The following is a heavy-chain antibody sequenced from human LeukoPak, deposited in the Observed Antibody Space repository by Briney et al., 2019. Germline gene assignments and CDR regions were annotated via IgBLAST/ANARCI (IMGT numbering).Heavy chain of an antibody. CDR2: ISYDGSNK. V-gene: IGHV3-30*18. CDR1: GFTFSSYG. Sequence: PGRSLRLSCAASGFTFSSYGMHWVRQAPGKGLEWVAVISYDGSNKYYADSVKGRFTISRDNSKNTLYLQMNSLRAEDTAVYYCAKGSSSFYYYYGMDVWGQRTTVTVSS. J-gene: IGHJ6*02. D-gene: IGHD6-13*01. CDR3: AKGSSSFYYYYGMDV.